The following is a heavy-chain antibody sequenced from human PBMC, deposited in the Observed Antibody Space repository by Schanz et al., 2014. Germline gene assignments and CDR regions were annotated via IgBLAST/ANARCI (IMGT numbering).Heavy chain of an antibody. CDR3: ARKMKLGVYGGKGHDSLDI. CDR2: IWYDGSNK. V-gene: IGHV3-33*08. J-gene: IGHJ3*02. D-gene: IGHD4-17*01. CDR1: GFTFSSYA. Sequence: QVQLVESGGGVVQPGRSLRLSCAASGFTFSSYALHWVRQAPGKGLEWVAVIWYDGSNKYYADSVKGRFTISRDNSKNTLFLQMNSLRAEDTAVYYCARKMKLGVYGGKGHDSLDIWGQGTMVTVSS.